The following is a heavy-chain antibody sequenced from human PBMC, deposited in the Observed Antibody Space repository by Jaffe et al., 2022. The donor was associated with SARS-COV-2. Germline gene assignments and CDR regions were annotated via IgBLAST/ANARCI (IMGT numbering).Heavy chain of an antibody. CDR2: INHSGST. V-gene: IGHV4-34*01. D-gene: IGHD2-15*01. J-gene: IGHJ3*02. Sequence: QVQLQQWGAGLLKPSETLSLTCAVYGGSFSGYYWSWIRQPPGKGLEWIGEINHSGSTNYNPSLKSRVTISVDTSKNQFSLKLSSVTAADTAVYYCARGLALSGPTTGFAFDIWGQGTMVTVSS. CDR1: GGSFSGYY. CDR3: ARGLALSGPTTGFAFDI.